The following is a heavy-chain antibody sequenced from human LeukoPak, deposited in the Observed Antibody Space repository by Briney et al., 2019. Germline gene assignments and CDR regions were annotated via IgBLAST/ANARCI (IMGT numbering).Heavy chain of an antibody. J-gene: IGHJ6*03. Sequence: SETLSLTCTFSGGSISSYYWSWIRQPPWKGLEWMGNIYYSGSTNYNPSLKSRVTISVDTSKNQFSLKLSSVTAADTAVYYCTRGSIAYYYMDVWGKGTTVTISS. V-gene: IGHV4-59*01. D-gene: IGHD3-22*01. CDR2: IYYSGST. CDR1: GGSISSYY. CDR3: TRGSIAYYYMDV.